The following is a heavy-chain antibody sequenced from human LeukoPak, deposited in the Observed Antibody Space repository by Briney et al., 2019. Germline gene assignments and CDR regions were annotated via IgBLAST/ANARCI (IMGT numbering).Heavy chain of an antibody. CDR1: GGSISSSSYY. CDR2: IYYSGST. J-gene: IGHJ5*02. D-gene: IGHD3-16*02. V-gene: IGHV4-39*01. Sequence: SETLSLTCTVSGGSISSSSYYWGWIRQPPGKGLEWIGSIYYSGSTYYNPSLKSRVTISVATSKNQFSLKLSSVTAADTAVYYCARRGIIVANGFDPWGQGTLVTVSS. CDR3: ARRGIIVANGFDP.